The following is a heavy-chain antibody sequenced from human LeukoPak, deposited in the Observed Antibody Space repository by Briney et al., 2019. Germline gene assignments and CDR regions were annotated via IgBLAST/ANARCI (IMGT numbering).Heavy chain of an antibody. CDR2: INHSGST. V-gene: IGHV4-34*01. CDR3: ARGNIVVVPAAHRENWFDP. CDR1: GGSFSGYY. D-gene: IGHD2-2*01. J-gene: IGHJ5*02. Sequence: SETPSLTCAVYGGSFSGYYWSWIRQPPGKGLEWIGEINHSGSTNYNPSLKSRVTISVDTSKNQFSLKLSSVTAADTAVYYCARGNIVVVPAAHRENWFDPWGQGTLVTVSS.